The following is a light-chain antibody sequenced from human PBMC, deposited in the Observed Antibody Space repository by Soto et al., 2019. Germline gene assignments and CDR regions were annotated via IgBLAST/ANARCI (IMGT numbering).Light chain of an antibody. CDR3: SSYTSSTTQV. CDR1: SSDVGGYNY. CDR2: EVG. V-gene: IGLV2-14*01. Sequence: QSALTQPASVSGSPGQSITISCTGTSSDVGGYNYVSWYQQHPGKAPKLVIYEVGDRPSGVSNRFSGSKSGNTASLTISGLQAEDEADYYCSSYTSSTTQVFGGGTKLTVL. J-gene: IGLJ3*02.